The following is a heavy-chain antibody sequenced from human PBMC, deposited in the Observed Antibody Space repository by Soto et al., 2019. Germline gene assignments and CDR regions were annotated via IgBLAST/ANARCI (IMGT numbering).Heavy chain of an antibody. J-gene: IGHJ4*02. CDR3: ARGLFSETHYSGGWYFFDY. V-gene: IGHV4-34*01. Sequence: SETLSLTCAVYCGSFIGYSWTLIRQSLWKGLEWIGQINDGGSANYNPSLKSRVTISVDTSNNEFFLELSSVTAADTAVYYCARGLFSETHYSGGWYFFDYWGQGTLVTVS. CDR2: INDGGSA. D-gene: IGHD1-26*01. CDR1: CGSFIGYS.